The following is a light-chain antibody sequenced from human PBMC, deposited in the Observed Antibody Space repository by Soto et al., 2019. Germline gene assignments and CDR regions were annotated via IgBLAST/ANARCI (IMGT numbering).Light chain of an antibody. CDR2: GAS. Sequence: EIVLTQSPGTLSLSPGERATLSCRASQSVSSSYLAWYQQKPGQAPRLLIYGASSRATGIPDRFSGSGSGTDFTLTISRLEPEDFAGYYWQQYGSSPPYTFGQGTKLEIK. V-gene: IGKV3-20*01. CDR1: QSVSSSY. J-gene: IGKJ2*01. CDR3: QQYGSSPPYT.